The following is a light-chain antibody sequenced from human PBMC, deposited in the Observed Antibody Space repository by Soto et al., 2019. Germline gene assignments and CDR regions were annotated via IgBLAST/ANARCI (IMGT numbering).Light chain of an antibody. CDR2: DGT. Sequence: DIQMTQSPSSLSASVGDRVTITCRAGQYIGRYLNWYQQKPGKAPKLLIYDGTKLETGVPSRFSGSGSGTEFTFTISSLQPEDTATYYCHQYFNPRTFGGGTKVDI. CDR1: QYIGRY. V-gene: IGKV1-33*01. CDR3: HQYFNPRT. J-gene: IGKJ4*01.